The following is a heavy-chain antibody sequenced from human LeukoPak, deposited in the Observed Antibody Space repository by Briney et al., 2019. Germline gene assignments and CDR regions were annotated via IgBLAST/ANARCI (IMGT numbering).Heavy chain of an antibody. CDR3: AKTQDTSMIYGYFDY. V-gene: IGHV3-23*01. D-gene: IGHD5-18*01. CDR2: IIGSGGRT. J-gene: IGHJ4*02. Sequence: GGSLRLSCAASGFTFSSYSMSWVRQAPGKGPEWVAAIIGSGGRTTYADSVKGRFTISRDNSKNTVYLEMNGLSAEDTAVYVCAKTQDTSMIYGYFDYWGQGTLVTVSS. CDR1: GFTFSSYS.